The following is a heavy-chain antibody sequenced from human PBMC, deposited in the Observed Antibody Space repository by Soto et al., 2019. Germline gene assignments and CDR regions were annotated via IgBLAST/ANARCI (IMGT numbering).Heavy chain of an antibody. V-gene: IGHV1-3*01. J-gene: IGHJ6*02. D-gene: IGHD2-2*01. CDR1: GYTFTSYA. Sequence: ASVKVSCKASGYTFTSYAMHWVRQAPGQRLEWMGWINAGNGNTKYSQKFQGRVTITRDTSASTAYMELSSLRSEDTAVYYCAAGAVPAAGTAADYYGMDVWGLGTTVTVSS. CDR2: INAGNGNT. CDR3: AAGAVPAAGTAADYYGMDV.